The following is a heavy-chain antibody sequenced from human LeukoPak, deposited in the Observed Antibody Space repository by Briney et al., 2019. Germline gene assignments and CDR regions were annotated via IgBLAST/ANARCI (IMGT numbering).Heavy chain of an antibody. CDR2: ISAYNGNT. Sequence: ASVKVSCKASGYTFTSYGISWVRQAPGQGLEWMGWISAYNGNTNYAQKLQGRVTMTTDTSTSTAYMELRSLRSDDTAVYYCARDFRDVVVVAADLYYYYGMDVWSQGTTVTVSS. J-gene: IGHJ6*02. CDR1: GYTFTSYG. CDR3: ARDFRDVVVVAADLYYYYGMDV. V-gene: IGHV1-18*01. D-gene: IGHD2-15*01.